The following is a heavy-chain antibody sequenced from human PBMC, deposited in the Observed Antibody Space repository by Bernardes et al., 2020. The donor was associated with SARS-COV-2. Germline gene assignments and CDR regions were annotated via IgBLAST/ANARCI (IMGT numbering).Heavy chain of an antibody. CDR1: GFTFSNYN. CDR3: ARGGLRGSLNYYYHGLDV. Sequence: GGSLRLSCAASGFTFSNYNMNWVRQAPGKGLEWLSYISNSGSTIYYAGSVKGRFTISRDNAKNSLYLQVNSLRAEDTAVYYCARGGLRGSLNYYYHGLDVWGQGTTVTVSS. J-gene: IGHJ6*02. D-gene: IGHD3-16*01. V-gene: IGHV3-48*01. CDR2: ISNSGSTI.